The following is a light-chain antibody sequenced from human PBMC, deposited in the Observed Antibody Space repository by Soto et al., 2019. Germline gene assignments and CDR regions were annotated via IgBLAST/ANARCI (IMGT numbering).Light chain of an antibody. Sequence: DLQRSQSPSTPSASVGARASIAGRASQSIGRCVVWYQQTSGTAPKRLIFDASGLESGGPSSFSGSGSGTEFTLTISSLPPDDVATYYCQHYNSYFHTFGQGTKVDI. V-gene: IGKV1-5*01. J-gene: IGKJ1*01. CDR2: DAS. CDR1: QSIGRC. CDR3: QHYNSYFHT.